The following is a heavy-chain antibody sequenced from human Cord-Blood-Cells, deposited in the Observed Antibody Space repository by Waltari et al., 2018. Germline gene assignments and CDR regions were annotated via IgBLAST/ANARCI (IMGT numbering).Heavy chain of an antibody. J-gene: IGHJ4*02. CDR3: ARARGLDPDILTGYYDY. CDR2: INHSGST. CDR1: GGSFSGHY. Sequence: QVQLQQWGAGLLKPSETLSLTCAVYGGSFSGHYWSWIRPPPAKGLEWIGEINHSGSTNYNPSLKSRVTISVDTSKNQFSLKLSSVTAADTAVYYCARARGLDPDILTGYYDYWGQGTLVTVSS. V-gene: IGHV4-34*01. D-gene: IGHD3-9*01.